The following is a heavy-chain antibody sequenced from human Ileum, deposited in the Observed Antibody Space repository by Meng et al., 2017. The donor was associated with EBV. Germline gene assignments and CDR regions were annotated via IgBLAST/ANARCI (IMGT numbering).Heavy chain of an antibody. CDR2: IYYSGTT. CDR3: ARGWDTAMDSG. Sequence: QVQLQEPGPGMVKPSETLSLTCTVSGGSVSISSYYWSWIRQPPGKGLEWIGYIYYSGTTNYNLSLESRVTISVDTSKNQFSLKLRSVAASDTAVYYCARGWDTAMDSGWGQGTLVTVSS. CDR1: GGSVSISSYY. J-gene: IGHJ4*02. D-gene: IGHD5-18*01. V-gene: IGHV4-61*01.